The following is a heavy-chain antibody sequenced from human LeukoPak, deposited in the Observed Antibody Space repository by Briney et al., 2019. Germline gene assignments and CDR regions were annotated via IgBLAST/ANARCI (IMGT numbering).Heavy chain of an antibody. D-gene: IGHD3-22*01. CDR3: ARGRYDSSGYRVDY. CDR1: GGSISSYY. V-gene: IGHV4-59*01. CDR2: IYYSGST. Sequence: SETLSLTCTVSGGSISSYYWSWIRQPPGKGLEWIGYIYYSGSTNYNLSLKSRVTISVDTSKNQFSLKLSSVTAADTAVYYCARGRYDSSGYRVDYWGQGTLVTVSS. J-gene: IGHJ4*02.